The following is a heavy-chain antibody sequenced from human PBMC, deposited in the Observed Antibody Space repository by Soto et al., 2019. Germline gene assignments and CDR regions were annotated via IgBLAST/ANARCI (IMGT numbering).Heavy chain of an antibody. CDR1: GGSFTNYA. CDR2: ISPNSDTP. CDR3: AVAMFREILIIESSGMHV. V-gene: IGHV1-69*01. D-gene: IGHD3-10*02. Sequence: QVQLVQSGAEVKKPGSSVKVSCKTSGGSFTNYAVSWVRQAPGQGLEWMGGISPNSDTPNYAQKFQDRVTLIADESTSTDYMELRGLRSNDTAGSDGAVAMFREILIIESSGMHVWCQGTTVIVSS. J-gene: IGHJ6*02.